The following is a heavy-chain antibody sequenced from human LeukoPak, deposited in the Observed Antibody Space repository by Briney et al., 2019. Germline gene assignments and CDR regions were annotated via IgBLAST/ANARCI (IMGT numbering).Heavy chain of an antibody. CDR3: ARDKSGSYPPYYYYYCMDV. Sequence: SETLSLTCTVSGGSISSYYWSWIRQPPGKGLEWIGYIYYSGSTNYNPSLKSRVTISVDTSKNQFSLKLSSVTAADTAVYYCARDKSGSYPPYYYYYCMDVWGKGTTVTVSS. D-gene: IGHD1-26*01. CDR1: GGSISSYY. J-gene: IGHJ6*03. V-gene: IGHV4-59*01. CDR2: IYYSGST.